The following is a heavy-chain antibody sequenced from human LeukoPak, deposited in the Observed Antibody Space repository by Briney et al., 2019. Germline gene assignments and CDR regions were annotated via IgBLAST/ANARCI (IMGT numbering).Heavy chain of an antibody. Sequence: SETLSLTCTVSGGSISSSSYYWGWIRQPPGKGLEWIGSIYYSGSTYYNPSLKSRVTISVDTSKNQFSLKLSSVTAADTAVYYCAIRLADTAMGFSTFDIWGQGTMVTVSS. CDR2: IYYSGST. V-gene: IGHV4-39*01. CDR1: GGSISSSSYY. CDR3: AIRLADTAMGFSTFDI. D-gene: IGHD5-18*01. J-gene: IGHJ3*02.